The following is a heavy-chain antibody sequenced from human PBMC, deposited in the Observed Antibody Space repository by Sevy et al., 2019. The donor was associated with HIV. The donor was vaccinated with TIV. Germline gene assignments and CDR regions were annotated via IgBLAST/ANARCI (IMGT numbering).Heavy chain of an antibody. J-gene: IGHJ6*02. V-gene: IGHV3-7*01. CDR3: ARDHTYYDILTGYLQRNYYYYGMDV. CDR2: IKQDGSEK. CDR1: GFTFSSYW. Sequence: GGSLRLSCAASGFTFSSYWMSWVRQAPGKGLGWVANIKQDGSEKYYVDSVKGRFTISRDNAKNSLYLQMNSLRAEDTAVYYCARDHTYYDILTGYLQRNYYYYGMDVWGQGTTVTVSS. D-gene: IGHD3-9*01.